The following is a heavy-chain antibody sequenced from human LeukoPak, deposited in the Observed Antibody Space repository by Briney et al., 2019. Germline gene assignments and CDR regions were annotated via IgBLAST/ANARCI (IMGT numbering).Heavy chain of an antibody. Sequence: ASVKVSCKASGYTFTGYYMHWVRQAPGQGLEWMGRIDPNSGGTNYVQKFQGRVTMTRDTSNSTAYMELSRLRSDDTAVYYCARVGSSSWYSFDYWGQGTLVTVSS. CDR2: IDPNSGGT. J-gene: IGHJ4*02. V-gene: IGHV1-2*06. CDR3: ARVGSSSWYSFDY. CDR1: GYTFTGYY. D-gene: IGHD6-13*01.